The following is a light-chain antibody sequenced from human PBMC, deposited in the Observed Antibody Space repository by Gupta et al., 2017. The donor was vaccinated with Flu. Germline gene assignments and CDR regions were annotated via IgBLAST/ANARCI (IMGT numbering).Light chain of an antibody. CDR1: QSISSY. J-gene: IGKJ4*01. CDR3: QQRYSTPVT. Sequence: DIQMTQSPSSLSASVGDRVTITCPASQSISSYLNWYQQKPGKAPKLLIYAASRVQSGVPSRFSGSGSGTDFTLTISSRQPEDFATYYCQQRYSTPVTFGGGTXVEIK. CDR2: AAS. V-gene: IGKV1-39*01.